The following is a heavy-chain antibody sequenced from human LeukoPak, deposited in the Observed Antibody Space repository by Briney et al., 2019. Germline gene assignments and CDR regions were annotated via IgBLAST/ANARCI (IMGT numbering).Heavy chain of an antibody. CDR2: ISGSGGST. CDR3: AKGPYSGSYYALFY. V-gene: IGHV3-23*01. D-gene: IGHD1-26*01. Sequence: GGSLRLSCAASGFTFSRYAMSWVRQAPGKGLEWVSAISGSGGSTYYADSVKGRFTISRDNSKNTLYLQMNSLRAEDTAVYYCAKGPYSGSYYALFYWGQGTLVTVSS. J-gene: IGHJ4*02. CDR1: GFTFSRYA.